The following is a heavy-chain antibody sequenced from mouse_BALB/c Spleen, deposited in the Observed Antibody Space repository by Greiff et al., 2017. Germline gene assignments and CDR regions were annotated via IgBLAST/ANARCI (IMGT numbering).Heavy chain of an antibody. CDR2: IYPGDGDT. V-gene: IGHV1-87*01. J-gene: IGHJ2*01. D-gene: IGHD1-1*01. CDR1: GYTFTSYW. CDR3: ARGDYGYFDY. Sequence: QVQLKQSGAELARPGASVKLSCKASGYTFTSYWMQWVKQRPGQGLEWIGAIYPGDGDTRYTQKFKGKATLTADKSSSTAYMQLSSLASEDSAVYYCARGDYGYFDYWGQGTTLTVSS.